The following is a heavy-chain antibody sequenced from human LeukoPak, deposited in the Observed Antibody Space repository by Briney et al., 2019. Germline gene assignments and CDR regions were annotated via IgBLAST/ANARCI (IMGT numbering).Heavy chain of an antibody. V-gene: IGHV3-7*01. CDR2: IKQDGSEK. Sequence: GGTLRLSCAASGFTFSSYWMSWVRQAPEKGLEWVANIKQDGSEKYYVDSVKGRFTISRDNAKNSLYLQMNSLRAEDTAVYYCARDPVLWFGELLANWYFDLWGRGTLVTVSS. CDR1: GFTFSSYW. J-gene: IGHJ2*01. CDR3: ARDPVLWFGELLANWYFDL. D-gene: IGHD3-10*01.